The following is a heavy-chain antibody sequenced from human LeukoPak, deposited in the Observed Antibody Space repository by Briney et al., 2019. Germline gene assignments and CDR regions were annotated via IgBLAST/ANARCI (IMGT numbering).Heavy chain of an antibody. J-gene: IGHJ4*02. CDR3: ARSAGQIDY. CDR1: GFTVNNTY. D-gene: IGHD6-13*01. Sequence: GGSLRLSCAASGFTVNNTYMSWVRQAPGKGLEWVSVIYSGGSTYYTGSVKGRFTISRDNSKNTLYLQMNSLRAEDTAVYYCARSAGQIDYWGQGTLVTVSS. CDR2: IYSGGST. V-gene: IGHV3-53*01.